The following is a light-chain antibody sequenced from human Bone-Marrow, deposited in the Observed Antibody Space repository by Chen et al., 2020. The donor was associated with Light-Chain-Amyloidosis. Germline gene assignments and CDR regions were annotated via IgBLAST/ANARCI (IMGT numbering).Light chain of an antibody. J-gene: IGKJ4*01. V-gene: IGKV1-33*01. CDR3: QQHDNLPFT. CDR2: TAS. Sequence: DIQMTQSPSSLSGSIGDRVTISCRASQAISNYLDWFQQKPGKPPRLLISTASNLERGVPSRFSGGRSGTDFTFTISGLQPEDVATYYCQQHDNLPFTFGGGTRVDIK. CDR1: QAISNY.